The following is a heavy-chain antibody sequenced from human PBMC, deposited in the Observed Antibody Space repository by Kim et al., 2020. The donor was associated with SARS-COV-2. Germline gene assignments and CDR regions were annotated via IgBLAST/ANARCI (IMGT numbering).Heavy chain of an antibody. CDR3: ARVVGAGSWGWFDP. D-gene: IGHD3-10*01. V-gene: IGHV4-30-2*04. Sequence: NPSLQSRVTFSGDTSKNHFSLKMTSMTAADTAVYYCARVVGAGSWGWFDPWGQGTLVTVSS. J-gene: IGHJ5*02.